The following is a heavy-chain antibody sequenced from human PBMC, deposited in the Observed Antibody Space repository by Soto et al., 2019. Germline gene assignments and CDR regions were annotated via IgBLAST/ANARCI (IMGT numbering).Heavy chain of an antibody. CDR3: ARVGVYYYSSGYIDS. V-gene: IGHV1-2*02. Sequence: GASVKVSCKASGYTFTGYYLYWVRQAPGQGLEWMGWINPNNGDTKYAQKFQGGVTMTRDTSISTAYMELRRLRSDDTAVYYCARVGVYYYSSGYIDSWGQGTLVTVSS. CDR1: GYTFTGYY. CDR2: INPNNGDT. J-gene: IGHJ4*02. D-gene: IGHD3-22*01.